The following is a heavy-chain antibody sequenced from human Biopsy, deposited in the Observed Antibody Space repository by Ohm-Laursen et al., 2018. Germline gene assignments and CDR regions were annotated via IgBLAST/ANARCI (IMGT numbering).Heavy chain of an antibody. CDR2: IVPILGHL. V-gene: IGHV1-69*04. Sequence: ASVKVSCKASGGPSSNYAFSWVRQAPGQGLEWVGRIVPILGHLNYAQRFQGRVSTTADKSTTYVYMELSRLTSGDTAVYYCAADADGYYTEFDYWGPGTLVTVSP. D-gene: IGHD3-3*01. J-gene: IGHJ4*02. CDR1: GGPSSNYA. CDR3: AADADGYYTEFDY.